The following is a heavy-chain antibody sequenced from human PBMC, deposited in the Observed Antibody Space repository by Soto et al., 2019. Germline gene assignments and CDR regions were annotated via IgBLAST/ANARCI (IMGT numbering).Heavy chain of an antibody. CDR3: GVVLRYFDWLSIDY. D-gene: IGHD3-9*01. J-gene: IGHJ4*02. CDR2: IYYSGST. Sequence: QLQLQESGPGLVKPSETLSLTCTVSGGSISSSSYYWGWIRQPPGKGLEWIGSIYYSGSTYYNPSLKSRVTISVDTSKNQFSLKLSSVTAADTAVYYCGVVLRYFDWLSIDYWGQGTLVTVSS. V-gene: IGHV4-39*01. CDR1: GGSISSSSYY.